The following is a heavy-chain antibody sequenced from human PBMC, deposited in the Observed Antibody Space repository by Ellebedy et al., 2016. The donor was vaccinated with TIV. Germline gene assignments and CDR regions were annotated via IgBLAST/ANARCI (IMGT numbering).Heavy chain of an antibody. V-gene: IGHV3-48*01. CDR1: GFTFSSYS. D-gene: IGHD3-22*01. CDR3: ATSYYYDSSGYYYLDY. CDR2: ISGSSSSI. J-gene: IGHJ4*02. Sequence: GESLKISCAASGFTFSSYSMNWVRQAPGKGLEWVSYISGSSSSIYYADSVKGRFTISRDNAKNSLYLQMNSLRAEDTAVYYCATSYYYDSSGYYYLDYWGQGTLVTVSS.